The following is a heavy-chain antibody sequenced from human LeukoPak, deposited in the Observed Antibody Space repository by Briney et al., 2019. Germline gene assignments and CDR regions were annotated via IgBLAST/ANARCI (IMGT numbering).Heavy chain of an antibody. Sequence: ASVKVSCKASGYTFTSYYMHWVRQAPGQGLEWMGIINPSGGSTSYAQKFQGRVTMTRDMSTSTVYMELSSLRSEDTAVYYCARDFTLLGYFDYWGQGTLVTVSS. CDR2: INPSGGST. J-gene: IGHJ4*02. CDR1: GYTFTSYY. CDR3: ARDFTLLGYFDY. V-gene: IGHV1-46*01.